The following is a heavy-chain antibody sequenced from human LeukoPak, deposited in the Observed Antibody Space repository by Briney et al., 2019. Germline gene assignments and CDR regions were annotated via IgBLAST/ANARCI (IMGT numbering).Heavy chain of an antibody. CDR3: ARSRRRELLRTYFDY. D-gene: IGHD1-26*01. CDR2: ISWNSGRL. V-gene: IGHV3-9*01. Sequence: GRSLRLSCAASGFTFDDYAIHWVRQAPGKGLEWVSGISWNSGRLGYTDSVKGRFTISRDNSKNTLYLQMNSLRAEDTAVYYCARSRRRELLRTYFDYWGQGTLVTVSS. J-gene: IGHJ4*02. CDR1: GFTFDDYA.